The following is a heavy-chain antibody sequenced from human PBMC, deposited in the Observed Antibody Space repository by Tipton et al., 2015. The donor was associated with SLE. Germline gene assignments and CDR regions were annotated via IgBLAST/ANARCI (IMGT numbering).Heavy chain of an antibody. CDR3: GRDRPSDWNLDAIDV. V-gene: IGHV4-59*01. J-gene: IGHJ3*01. D-gene: IGHD1-1*01. CDR2: VYYLGAT. CDR1: NGSINLYY. Sequence: TLSLTCTVSNGSINLYYWSWIRQSPGKGLEYIGHVYYLGATNYSPSFESRVTMSIDASKKQVSLRLSSVTAADTAVYYCGRDRPSDWNLDAIDVWGQGSMVIVSS.